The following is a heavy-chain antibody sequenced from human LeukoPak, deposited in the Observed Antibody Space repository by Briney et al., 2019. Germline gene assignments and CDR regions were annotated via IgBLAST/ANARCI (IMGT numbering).Heavy chain of an antibody. Sequence: GGSLRLSCAASGFTFSSYGMHWVRQAPGKWLEWVSSISSSSSYIYYADSVKGRFTISRDNAKNSLYLQMNSLRAEDTAVYYCARDHRGYYDSSGEFDYWGQGTLVTVSS. J-gene: IGHJ4*02. V-gene: IGHV3-21*01. CDR3: ARDHRGYYDSSGEFDY. CDR2: ISSSSSYI. CDR1: GFTFSSYG. D-gene: IGHD3-22*01.